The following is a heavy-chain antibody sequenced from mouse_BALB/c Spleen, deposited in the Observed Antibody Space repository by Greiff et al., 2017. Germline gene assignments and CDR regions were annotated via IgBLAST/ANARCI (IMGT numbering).Heavy chain of an antibody. J-gene: IGHJ1*01. Sequence: EVKLQESGPSLVKPSQTLSLTCSVTGDSITSGYWNWIRKFPGNKLEYMGYISYSGSTYYNPSLKSRISITRDTSENQYYLQLNSVTTEDTATYYCARGKGYYYGSSYNFDVWGAGTTVTVSS. CDR1: GDSITSGY. V-gene: IGHV3-8*02. CDR2: ISYSGST. D-gene: IGHD1-1*01. CDR3: ARGKGYYYGSSYNFDV.